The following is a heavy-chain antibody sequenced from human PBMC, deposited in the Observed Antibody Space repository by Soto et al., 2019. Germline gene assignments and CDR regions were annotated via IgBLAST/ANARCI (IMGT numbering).Heavy chain of an antibody. CDR3: AKDRGVVVVVTTGGAFDL. Sequence: GGSLRLSCAASGFTFSSYGMHWVRQAPGKGLEWVATIWCGGGSTYYGDSVKGRFTISRDNSKNTLYLQMNSLRVEDTAMYYCAKDRGVVVVVTTGGAFDLWGQGTMVTVSS. CDR1: GFTFSSYG. D-gene: IGHD3-22*01. CDR2: IWCGGGST. V-gene: IGHV3-33*06. J-gene: IGHJ3*01.